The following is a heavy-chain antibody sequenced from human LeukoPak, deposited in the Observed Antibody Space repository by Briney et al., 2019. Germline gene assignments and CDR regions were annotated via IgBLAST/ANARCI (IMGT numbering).Heavy chain of an antibody. CDR1: GFTFSSYA. V-gene: IGHV3-30-3*01. D-gene: IGHD3-9*01. CDR2: ISYDGSNK. J-gene: IGHJ4*02. Sequence: PGGSLRLSCAASGFTFSSYAMHWVRQAPGKGLEWVAVISYDGSNKYYADSVKGRFTISRDNSKNTLYLQMNSLRAEDTALYYCAESFNDILTGYRRWGQGTLVTVSS. CDR3: AESFNDILTGYRR.